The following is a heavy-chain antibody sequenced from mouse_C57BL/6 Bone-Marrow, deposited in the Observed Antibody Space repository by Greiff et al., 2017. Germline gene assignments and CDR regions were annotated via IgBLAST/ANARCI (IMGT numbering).Heavy chain of an antibody. CDR3: TSTTVVATPYYFDY. V-gene: IGHV14-4*01. CDR2: IDPENGDT. J-gene: IGHJ2*01. Sequence: QLQQSGAELVRPGASVKLSCTASGFNIKDDYMHWVKQRPEQGLEWIGWIDPENGDTEYASKFQGKATITADTSSNTAYLQLSSLTSEDTAVYYCTSTTVVATPYYFDYWGQGTTLTVSS. CDR1: GFNIKDDY. D-gene: IGHD1-1*01.